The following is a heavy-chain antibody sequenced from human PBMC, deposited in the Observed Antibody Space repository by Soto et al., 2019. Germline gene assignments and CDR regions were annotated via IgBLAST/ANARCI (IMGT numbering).Heavy chain of an antibody. CDR2: ISYDGSMK. V-gene: IGHV3-30*04. Sequence: QVQLLESGGGVVRPGRSLRLSCAASGFPFSDYAIHWVRQAPGKGLEWVSVISYDGSMKYYADSVKGRFTISRDNSKNTVHLRLDSLKAEDTAIYYCAREVRLAAIDLAYWGQGTLVTVSS. D-gene: IGHD2-21*01. CDR1: GFPFSDYA. CDR3: AREVRLAAIDLAY. J-gene: IGHJ4*02.